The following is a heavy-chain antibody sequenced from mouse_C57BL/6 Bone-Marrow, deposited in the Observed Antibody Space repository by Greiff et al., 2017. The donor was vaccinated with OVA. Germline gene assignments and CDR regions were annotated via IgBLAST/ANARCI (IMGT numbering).Heavy chain of an antibody. D-gene: IGHD4-1*01. V-gene: IGHV1-81*01. CDR3: ARSPNWAYWYFDV. J-gene: IGHJ1*03. Sequence: QVHVKQSGAELARPGASVKLSCKASGYTFTSYGISWVKQRTGQGLEWIGEIYPRSGNTYYNEKFKGKATLTADKSSSTAYMELRSLTSEDSAVYFCARSPNWAYWYFDVWGTGTTVTVSS. CDR1: GYTFTSYG. CDR2: IYPRSGNT.